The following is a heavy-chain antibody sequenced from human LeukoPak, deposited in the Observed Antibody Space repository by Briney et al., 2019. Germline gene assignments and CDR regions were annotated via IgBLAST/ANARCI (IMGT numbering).Heavy chain of an antibody. CDR2: IWYDGSNK. CDR1: GFTFSSYG. J-gene: IGHJ6*03. CDR3: AKLTSFYYMDV. V-gene: IGHV3-33*06. D-gene: IGHD1-1*01. Sequence: PGRSLRLSCAASGFTFSSYGMHWVRRAPGKGLEWVAVIWYDGSNKYYADSVKGRFTISRDNSKNTLYLQMNSLRAEDTAVYYCAKLTSFYYMDVWGKGTTVTVSS.